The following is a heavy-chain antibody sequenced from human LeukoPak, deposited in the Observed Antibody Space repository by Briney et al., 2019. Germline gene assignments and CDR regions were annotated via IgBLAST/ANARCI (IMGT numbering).Heavy chain of an antibody. J-gene: IGHJ3*02. CDR2: IIPILGIA. CDR1: GGTFSSYA. D-gene: IGHD2-15*01. Sequence: GASVKVSCKASGGTFSSYAISWVRQAPGQGLGWMGRIIPILGIANYAQKFQGRVTITADKSTSTAYMELSSLRSEDTAVYYCARSVVVTSAFDIWGQGTMVTVSS. V-gene: IGHV1-69*04. CDR3: ARSVVVTSAFDI.